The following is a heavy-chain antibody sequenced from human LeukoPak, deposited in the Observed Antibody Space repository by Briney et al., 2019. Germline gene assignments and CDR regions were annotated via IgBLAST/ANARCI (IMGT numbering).Heavy chain of an antibody. CDR1: GASIRSSY. Sequence: SETLSLTCTVSGASIRSSYWSWIRQPPGKGLEWIGYISYTGSTNYNPFLKSRVSLSVDTSKNQFSLELSSVTAADTAVYYCATYRTSFIYWYFDLWGRGTLVTVSS. V-gene: IGHV4-59*01. J-gene: IGHJ2*01. CDR3: ATYRTSFIYWYFDL. CDR2: ISYTGST. D-gene: IGHD2-2*01.